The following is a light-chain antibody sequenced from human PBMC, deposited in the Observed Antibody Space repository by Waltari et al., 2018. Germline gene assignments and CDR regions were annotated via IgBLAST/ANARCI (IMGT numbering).Light chain of an antibody. Sequence: QSALTQPASVSGSPGQSITLSCTGTSIYVGGYNYVSWYQQYPGKVPKLMIYDVGNRPSGVSNRFSGSKSGASASLAITGLQAEDEADYYCQSYDSSLSGVGVVFAGGTKLTVL. CDR1: SIYVGGYNY. V-gene: IGLV2-14*01. CDR3: QSYDSSLSGVGVV. J-gene: IGLJ2*01. CDR2: DVG.